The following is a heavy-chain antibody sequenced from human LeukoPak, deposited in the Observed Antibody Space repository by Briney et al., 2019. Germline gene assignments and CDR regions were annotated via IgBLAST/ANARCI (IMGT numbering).Heavy chain of an antibody. D-gene: IGHD3-22*01. CDR3: AKDEAITMIVVVNYFDY. V-gene: IGHV3-23*01. CDR2: ITVSGGST. CDR1: GFTFNSYS. Sequence: GGSLRLSCAASGFTFNSYSMNCVRPTPEERLEWVSAITVSGGSTYYADSVKGRFTISRENSKNKLYLQMNSLRAEDTAVYYCAKDEAITMIVVVNYFDYWGQGTLVTVSS. J-gene: IGHJ4*02.